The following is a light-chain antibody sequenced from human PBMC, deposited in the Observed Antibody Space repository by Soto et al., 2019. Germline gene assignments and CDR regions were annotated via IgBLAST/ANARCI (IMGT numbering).Light chain of an antibody. CDR1: QRITSNF. CDR3: QQYGRSPFT. Sequence: EIVLTQSPVTLSLSPGERATLSCRASQRITSNFLAWFQQKAGLAPRLLIYGASTRASGVPDRFSGGGSGTDFVLIISRLEPEDFAVYYCQQYGRSPFTFGQGTKLQIK. CDR2: GAS. J-gene: IGKJ2*01. V-gene: IGKV3-20*01.